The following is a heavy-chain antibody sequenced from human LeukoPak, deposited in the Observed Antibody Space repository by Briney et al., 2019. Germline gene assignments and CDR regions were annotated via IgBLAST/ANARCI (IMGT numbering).Heavy chain of an antibody. CDR3: ATIKRGSIFGYFDF. V-gene: IGHV4-38-2*02. CDR1: GYSISSGYY. CDR2: LFDSVNT. D-gene: IGHD5-18*01. J-gene: IGHJ4*02. Sequence: PSETLSLTCTVSGYSISSGYYWGWIRQPPGKGLEWIAYLFDSVNTKDNPSLQSRLTLSADTSKNQFSLRLSSVTAADTAVYYCATIKRGSIFGYFDFWGQGIKVTVSS.